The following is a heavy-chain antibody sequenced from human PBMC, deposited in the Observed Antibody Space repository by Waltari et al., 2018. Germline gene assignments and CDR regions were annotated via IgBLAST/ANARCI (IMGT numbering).Heavy chain of an antibody. Sequence: EVQLVESGGGLVKPGGSLSLSCAASGFTFSSYSMNWVRQAPGKGLEWVSSISSSSSYIYYADSVKGRFTISRDNAKNSLYLQMNSLRAEDTAVYYCASYPGVYSTPYWGQGTLVTVSS. J-gene: IGHJ4*02. CDR1: GFTFSSYS. CDR2: ISSSSSYI. V-gene: IGHV3-21*01. D-gene: IGHD6-13*01. CDR3: ASYPGVYSTPY.